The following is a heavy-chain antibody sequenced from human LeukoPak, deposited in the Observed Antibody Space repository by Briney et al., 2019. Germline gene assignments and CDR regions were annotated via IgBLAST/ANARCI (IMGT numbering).Heavy chain of an antibody. CDR2: IYHSGST. D-gene: IGHD2-2*02. J-gene: IGHJ4*02. CDR3: ARPRYCSSTSCYMGFDY. CDR1: GYSISSGYY. V-gene: IGHV4-38-2*02. Sequence: SETLSLTCTVSGYSISSGYYWGWIRQPPGKGLEWIGSIYHSGSTYYNPSLKSRVTISVDTSKNQFSLKLSSVTAADTAVYYCARPRYCSSTSCYMGFDYWGQGTLVTVSS.